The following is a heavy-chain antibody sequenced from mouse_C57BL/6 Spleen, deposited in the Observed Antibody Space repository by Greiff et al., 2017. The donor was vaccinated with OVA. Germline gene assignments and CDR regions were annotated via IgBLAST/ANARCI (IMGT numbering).Heavy chain of an antibody. Sequence: DVQLVESGGGLVKPGGSLKLSCAASGFTFSDYGMHWVRQAPEKGLEWVAYISSGSSTIYYADTVKGRFTISRDNAKNTLFLQMTSLRSEDTAMYYCARLGRAYWGQGTLVTVSA. J-gene: IGHJ3*01. CDR1: GFTFSDYG. D-gene: IGHD4-1*01. CDR2: ISSGSSTI. CDR3: ARLGRAY. V-gene: IGHV5-17*01.